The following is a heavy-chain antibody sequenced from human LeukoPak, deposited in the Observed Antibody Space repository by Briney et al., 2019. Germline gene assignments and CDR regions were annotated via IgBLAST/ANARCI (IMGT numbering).Heavy chain of an antibody. CDR3: ARILQFSDFWSGYSRGYYYYMDV. CDR2: MNPNSGNT. CDR1: GYTFTSYD. Sequence: ASVTVSCTASGYTFTSYDINWVRQATGQGLEWMGWMNPNSGNTGYAQKFQGRVTITRNTSISTAYMELSSLRSEDTAVYYCARILQFSDFWSGYSRGYYYYMDVWGKGTTVTVSS. J-gene: IGHJ6*03. V-gene: IGHV1-8*03. D-gene: IGHD3-3*01.